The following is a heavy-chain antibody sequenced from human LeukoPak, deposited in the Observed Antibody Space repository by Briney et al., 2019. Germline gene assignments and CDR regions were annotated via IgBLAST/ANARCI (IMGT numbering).Heavy chain of an antibody. CDR2: IIPIFGTA. D-gene: IGHD1-26*01. CDR1: GGTFSSYA. J-gene: IGHJ4*02. V-gene: IGHV1-69*01. CDR3: ARTLSGSYRTFDY. Sequence: SVKVSCKASGGTFSSYAISWVRQAPGQGLEWMGGIIPIFGTANYAQKFQGSVTVTADESTSTAYMELSSLRSEDTAVYYCARTLSGSYRTFDYWGQGTLVTVSS.